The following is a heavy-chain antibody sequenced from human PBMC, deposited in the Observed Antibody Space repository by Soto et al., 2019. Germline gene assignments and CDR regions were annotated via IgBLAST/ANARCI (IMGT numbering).Heavy chain of an antibody. Sequence: LSLTCTVSGGSISSYYWSWIRQPPGKGLEWIGYIYYSGSTNYNPSLKSRVTISVDTSKNQFSLKLSSVTAADTAVYYCARDQFYGGNSYYYYYGMDVWGQGTTVTVSS. CDR3: ARDQFYGGNSYYYYYGMDV. D-gene: IGHD2-21*02. V-gene: IGHV4-59*01. J-gene: IGHJ6*02. CDR2: IYYSGST. CDR1: GGSISSYY.